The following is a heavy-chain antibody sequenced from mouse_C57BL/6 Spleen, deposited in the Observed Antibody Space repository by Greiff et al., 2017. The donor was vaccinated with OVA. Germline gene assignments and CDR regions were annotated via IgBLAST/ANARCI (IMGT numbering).Heavy chain of an antibody. CDR2: INPGSGGT. J-gene: IGHJ4*01. CDR1: GYAFTNYL. V-gene: IGHV1-54*01. CDR3: ARNFDYDLYYAMDY. D-gene: IGHD2-4*01. Sequence: VQLQQSGAELVRPGTSVKVSCKASGYAFTNYLIEWVKQRPGQGLEWIGVINPGSGGTNYNEKFKGKATLTADKSSSTAYMQLSSLTSEDSAVYFCARNFDYDLYYAMDYWGQGTSVTVSS.